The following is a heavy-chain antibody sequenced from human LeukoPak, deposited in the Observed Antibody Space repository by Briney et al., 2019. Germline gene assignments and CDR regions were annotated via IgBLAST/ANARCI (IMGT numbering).Heavy chain of an antibody. Sequence: ASVKVSCKASGYTFTGYYMHWVRQAPGQGLEWMGWINPNSGGTNYAQKFQGRVTMTRDTSISTAYMELSRLRSDDTAVYYCARALGYCSGGSCYSSDYFDYWGQGTLVTVSS. V-gene: IGHV1-2*02. CDR3: ARALGYCSGGSCYSSDYFDY. CDR2: INPNSGGT. D-gene: IGHD2-15*01. CDR1: GYTFTGYY. J-gene: IGHJ4*02.